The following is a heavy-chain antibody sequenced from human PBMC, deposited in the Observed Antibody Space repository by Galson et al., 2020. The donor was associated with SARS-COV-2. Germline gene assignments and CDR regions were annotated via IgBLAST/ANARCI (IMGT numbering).Heavy chain of an antibody. CDR1: GFTFSSYG. J-gene: IGHJ3*02. CDR3: ARAEMYYDYVWGSYRYYAFDI. D-gene: IGHD3-16*02. CDR2: IWYDGSNK. V-gene: IGHV3-33*01. Sequence: GGSLRLSCAASGFTFSSYGMHWVRQAPGKGLEWVAVIWYDGSNKYYADSVKGRFTISRDNSKNTLYLQMNSLRAEDTAVYYCARAEMYYDYVWGSYRYYAFDIWGQGTMVTVSS.